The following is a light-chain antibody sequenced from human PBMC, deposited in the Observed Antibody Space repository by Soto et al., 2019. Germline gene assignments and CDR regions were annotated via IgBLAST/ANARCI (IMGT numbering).Light chain of an antibody. V-gene: IGLV2-14*01. CDR1: RRDVGGYNY. Sequence: QSVLTQPASVSGSPGQSITISCTGTRRDVGGYNYVSWYQQYPGKSPKLLIYEVTHRPSGVSNRFSGSKSGNTASLTISGLQAEDEADYYCSSYTISNTLPFVFGTG. J-gene: IGLJ1*01. CDR3: SSYTISNTLPFV. CDR2: EVT.